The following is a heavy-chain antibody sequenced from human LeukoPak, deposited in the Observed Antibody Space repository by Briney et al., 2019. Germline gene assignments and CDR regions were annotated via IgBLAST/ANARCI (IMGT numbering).Heavy chain of an antibody. CDR2: FYHSGST. CDR3: ARLGGGGTNYYFDY. D-gene: IGHD2-15*01. J-gene: IGHJ4*02. V-gene: IGHV4-38-2*01. Sequence: SSETLSLTCAVSGYSINSGYYWGWIRQPPGKGLEWIGSFYHSGSTYYNPSLESRVTISVDTSRNQFSLKLTSVTAADTAVYYCARLGGGGTNYYFDYWGQGTLVTVSS. CDR1: GYSINSGYY.